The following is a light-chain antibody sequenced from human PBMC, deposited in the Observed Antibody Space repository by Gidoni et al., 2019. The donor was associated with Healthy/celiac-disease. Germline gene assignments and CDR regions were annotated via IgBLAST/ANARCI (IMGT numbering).Light chain of an antibody. J-gene: IGLJ3*02. CDR2: DTS. CDR1: TGAVTSGHS. Sequence: QAVVTQEPSLTVSPGGTVTPTCGSSTGAVTSGHSPYWFQQKPGQAPRPLIYDTSNKHSWTPARFSGSLLGGKAALTLSGAQPEDEAEYYCLLSYSGAWVFGGGTKLTVL. CDR3: LLSYSGAWV. V-gene: IGLV7-46*01.